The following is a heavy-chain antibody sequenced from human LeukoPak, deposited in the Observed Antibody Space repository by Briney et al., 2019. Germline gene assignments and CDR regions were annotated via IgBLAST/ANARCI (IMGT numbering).Heavy chain of an antibody. Sequence: PGGSLRLSCAASGFTVSSNYMSWVRQAPGKGLEWVSVIYSGGSTYYADSVKGRFTISRDNSKNTLYLQMNSLRAEDTAVYYCARYSSPGPFDYWGQGTLVTVSS. CDR3: ARYSSPGPFDY. D-gene: IGHD6-13*01. V-gene: IGHV3-66*02. CDR2: IYSGGST. J-gene: IGHJ4*02. CDR1: GFTVSSNY.